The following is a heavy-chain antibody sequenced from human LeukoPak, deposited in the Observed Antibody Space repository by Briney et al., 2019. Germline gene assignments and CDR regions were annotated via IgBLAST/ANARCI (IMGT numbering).Heavy chain of an antibody. J-gene: IGHJ6*04. CDR2: IIPIFGTA. CDR3: ARGSQRLGVPAAMYGMDV. CDR1: GGTFSNYA. V-gene: IGHV1-69*01. D-gene: IGHD2-2*01. Sequence: SVKVSFKASGGTFSNYAISWVRQAPGQGLEWMGGIIPIFGTANYAQKFQGRVTITADESTSTAYMELSSLRSEDTAVYYCARGSQRLGVPAAMYGMDVWGKGTTVTVSS.